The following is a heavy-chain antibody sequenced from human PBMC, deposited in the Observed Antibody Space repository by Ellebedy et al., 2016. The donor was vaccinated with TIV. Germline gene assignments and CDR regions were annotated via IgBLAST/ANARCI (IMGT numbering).Heavy chain of an antibody. CDR1: GYTFSNYG. CDR2: ISAYNGNT. CDR3: ARFSRRQQMKQGMDV. D-gene: IGHD6-13*01. V-gene: IGHV1-18*01. Sequence: ASVKVSXXASGYTFSNYGISWVRQAPGQGLEWMGWISAYNGNTNYAQKFQGRVTMTRNTSITTAYMELSSLRSEDTAVYYCARFSRRQQMKQGMDVWGQGTTVTVSS. J-gene: IGHJ6*02.